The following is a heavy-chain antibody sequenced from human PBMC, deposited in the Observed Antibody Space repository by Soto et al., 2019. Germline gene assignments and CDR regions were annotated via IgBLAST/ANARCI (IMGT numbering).Heavy chain of an antibody. CDR1: GYTFTSYG. CDR2: ISAYNDNT. V-gene: IGHV1-18*01. Sequence: ASVKVSCKASGYTFTSYGISWVRQAPGQGLEWMGWISAYNDNTNYAQKLQGRVTMTTDTSTSTAYMELRSLRSDDTAVYYCAGYCSSTSCYDGHNWFDPWGQGTLVTVSS. CDR3: AGYCSSTSCYDGHNWFDP. J-gene: IGHJ5*02. D-gene: IGHD2-2*01.